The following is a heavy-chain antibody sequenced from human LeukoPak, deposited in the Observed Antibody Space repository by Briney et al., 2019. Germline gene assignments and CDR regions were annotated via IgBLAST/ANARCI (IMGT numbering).Heavy chain of an antibody. Sequence: GGSLRLSCAASGFTFIGHNMNWVRQAPGKGLEWVSFVSISSGTIYYADSVKGRFRISRDNAKSSLDLEMNSLRAEDTAVYYCARAMSTFGGVRNYFDSWGQGTLVTVSS. V-gene: IGHV3-48*04. CDR1: GFTFIGHN. J-gene: IGHJ4*02. CDR2: VSISSGTI. D-gene: IGHD3-16*01. CDR3: ARAMSTFGGVRNYFDS.